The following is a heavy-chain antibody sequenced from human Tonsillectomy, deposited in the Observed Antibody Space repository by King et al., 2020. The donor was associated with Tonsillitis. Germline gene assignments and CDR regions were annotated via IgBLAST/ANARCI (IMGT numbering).Heavy chain of an antibody. Sequence: VQLVESGGGLVQPGGSLRLSCAASGFTISNYWMSWVRQAPGKGLEWVANIRQDGNSKYYVDSVKGRFTISRDNAKNSLYLQTNSLRVEDTAVYFCARIKVGAPRQDVFDVWGLGTLVTVSS. J-gene: IGHJ3*01. V-gene: IGHV3-7*01. D-gene: IGHD1-26*01. CDR1: GFTISNYW. CDR2: IRQDGNSK. CDR3: ARIKVGAPRQDVFDV.